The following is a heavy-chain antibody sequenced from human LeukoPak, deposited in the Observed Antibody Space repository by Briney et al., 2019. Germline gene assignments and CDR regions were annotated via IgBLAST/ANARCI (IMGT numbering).Heavy chain of an antibody. J-gene: IGHJ5*02. CDR2: ISGSGGST. Sequence: GGSLRLSCAASGFTLSSFAMSWVRQAPGKGLGWVSLISGSGGSTYYADSVKGRFTISRDNSKNTLYLQMSSLRAEDTAVYYCAKGLVYVFWGGPDGFAPGGQEPLVTAPS. V-gene: IGHV3-23*01. CDR3: AKGLVYVFWGGPDGFAP. CDR1: GFTLSSFA. D-gene: IGHD3-3*01.